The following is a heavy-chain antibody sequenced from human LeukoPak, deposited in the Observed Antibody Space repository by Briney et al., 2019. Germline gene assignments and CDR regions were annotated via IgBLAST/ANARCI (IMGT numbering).Heavy chain of an antibody. D-gene: IGHD6-6*01. CDR1: GYMFSNYW. J-gene: IGHJ4*02. Sequence: GESLKISCKGSGYMFSNYWIGWVRQMPGKSLEWMGTIYPGDSDTTYSPSLQGQVTISADKSISTAYLQWNSLKASDTAMYFCARQTSSSSRVDFWDQGTLVTVSS. V-gene: IGHV5-51*01. CDR2: IYPGDSDT. CDR3: ARQTSSSSRVDF.